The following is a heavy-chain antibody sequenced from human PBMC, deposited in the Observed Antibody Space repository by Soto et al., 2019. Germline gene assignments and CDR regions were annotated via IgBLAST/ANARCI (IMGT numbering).Heavy chain of an antibody. CDR1: GGSISSYY. CDR2: IYYSGST. Sequence: SETLSLTCTVSGGSISSYYWSWIRQPPGKGLEWIGYIYYSGSTNYNPSLKSRVTISVDTSKNQFSLKLSSVTAADTAVYYCARGGGQSTVVTPYGAFDIWGQGTMVTVSS. J-gene: IGHJ3*02. CDR3: ARGGGQSTVVTPYGAFDI. V-gene: IGHV4-59*01. D-gene: IGHD2-21*02.